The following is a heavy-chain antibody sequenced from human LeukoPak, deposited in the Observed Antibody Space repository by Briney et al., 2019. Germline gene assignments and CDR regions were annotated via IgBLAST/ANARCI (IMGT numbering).Heavy chain of an antibody. CDR3: AGVLVVPAAIPYYYGMDV. D-gene: IGHD2-2*02. Sequence: GGSLRLSCAASGFTFSSYAMSWVRQAPGKGLEWVSAISGSGGSTYYADSVKGRFTISRDNSKNTLYLQMNSLRAEDTAVYYCAGVLVVPAAIPYYYGMDVWGQGTTVTVSS. V-gene: IGHV3-23*01. CDR2: ISGSGGST. CDR1: GFTFSSYA. J-gene: IGHJ6*02.